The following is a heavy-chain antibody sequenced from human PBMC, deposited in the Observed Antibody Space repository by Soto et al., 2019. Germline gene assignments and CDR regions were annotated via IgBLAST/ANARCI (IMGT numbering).Heavy chain of an antibody. CDR3: SKRRDSTLLRWQYLDN. J-gene: IGHJ4*02. Sequence: GGSLRLSCAASGFTFGSYWMSWVRQAQGKGLEWLATMRWDASEKKYVDSVKGRFTMSRDNAKNSLYLQMDSLRAEDTAVYYCSKRRDSTLLRWQYLDNWGQGTQVTVSS. D-gene: IGHD4-17*01. V-gene: IGHV3-7*01. CDR2: MRWDASEK. CDR1: GFTFGSYW.